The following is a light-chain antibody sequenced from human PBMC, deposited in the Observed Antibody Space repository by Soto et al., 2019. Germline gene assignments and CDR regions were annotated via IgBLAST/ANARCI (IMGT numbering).Light chain of an antibody. CDR2: GAS. CDR1: QIITNY. V-gene: IGKV1-39*01. CDR3: QQTFSTPFT. Sequence: IQMTQSPSSLSASVGDRVTITCRASQIITNYLNWYQQKPGKAPKLLIYGASSLQSGVPSRFSGSGSGADFTLTISSLRPEYFATYYWQQTFSTPFTFGPGTKVDVK. J-gene: IGKJ3*01.